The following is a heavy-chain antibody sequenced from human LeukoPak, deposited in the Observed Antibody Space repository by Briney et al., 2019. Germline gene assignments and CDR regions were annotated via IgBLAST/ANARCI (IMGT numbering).Heavy chain of an antibody. Sequence: ASVKVSCKASGYTFTSYYIHWVRQAPGQGLEWMGLINPSGGSTNYAQKFQGRVTMTRDTSTSTVYMELSSLRAEDTAMYYCAREKLPHDFWSGYYSGAFDPWGQGTQVTVSS. J-gene: IGHJ5*02. D-gene: IGHD3-3*01. CDR1: GYTFTSYY. CDR3: AREKLPHDFWSGYYSGAFDP. V-gene: IGHV1-46*01. CDR2: INPSGGST.